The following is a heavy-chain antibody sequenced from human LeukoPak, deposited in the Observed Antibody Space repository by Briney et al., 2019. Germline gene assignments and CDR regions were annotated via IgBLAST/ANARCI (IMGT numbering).Heavy chain of an antibody. J-gene: IGHJ4*02. CDR1: GFTFSSYA. D-gene: IGHD6-13*01. V-gene: IGHV3-23*01. CDR3: AKATYSSSRSPLDY. Sequence: PGGSLRLSCAASGFTFSSYAMSWVRQAPGKGLEWVSAISGSGGSTYYADSVKGRFTISRDNSKNTLYLQMNSLRAEDTAVYYCAKATYSSSRSPLDYWGQGTLVTVSS. CDR2: ISGSGGST.